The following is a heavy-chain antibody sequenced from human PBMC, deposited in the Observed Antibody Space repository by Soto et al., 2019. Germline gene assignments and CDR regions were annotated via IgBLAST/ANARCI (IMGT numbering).Heavy chain of an antibody. CDR2: MNPNSGNT. D-gene: IGHD1-26*01. J-gene: IGHJ3*02. V-gene: IGHV1-8*01. CDR1: GYTFTSFD. CDR3: ASPGGSYSAFNI. Sequence: ASVKVSCKASGYTFTSFDINWVRQATGQGLEWMGWMNPNSGNTGYAQKFQGRVTMTRNTSISTAYMELSSLRSEDTAVYYCASPGGSYSAFNIWGQGKMVTVSS.